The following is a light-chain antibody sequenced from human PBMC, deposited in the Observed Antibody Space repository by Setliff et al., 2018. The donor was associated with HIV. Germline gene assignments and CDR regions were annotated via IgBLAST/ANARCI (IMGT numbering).Light chain of an antibody. CDR2: GNN. V-gene: IGLV1-47*01. J-gene: IGLJ2*01. CDR3: AAWDDSLSGSI. CDR1: SSNIGNNY. Sequence: QSALTQPPSASGTPGQRVTISCSGSSSNIGNNYVYWYHQLPGTAPKLLVYGNNQRPSGVPDRSSGSKSGTSASLAISGLRSEDEADYYCAAWDDSLSGSIFGGGTKVTVL.